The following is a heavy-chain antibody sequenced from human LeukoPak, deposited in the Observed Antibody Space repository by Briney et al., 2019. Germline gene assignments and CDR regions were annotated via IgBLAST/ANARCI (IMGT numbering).Heavy chain of an antibody. J-gene: IGHJ4*02. CDR2: IFYIAGNT. V-gene: IGHV1-46*01. CDR1: GYTISTYY. Sequence: SVTVTCTASGYTISTYYRYWLPQPPAGGVEVMGCIFYIAGNTNYAPNFQRRVTMTRDKSKNTVCLELSNLRSEDTAVYYCVRESYGGILDYWGQGTLVTVSS. D-gene: IGHD3-10*01. CDR3: VRESYGGILDY.